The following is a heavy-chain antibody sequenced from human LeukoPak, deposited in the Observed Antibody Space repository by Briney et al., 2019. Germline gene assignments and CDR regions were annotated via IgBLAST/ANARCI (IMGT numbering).Heavy chain of an antibody. CDR1: GYTLTELS. V-gene: IGHV1-24*01. CDR3: ARDMNYYGSAPDY. D-gene: IGHD3-10*01. J-gene: IGHJ4*02. CDR2: FDPEDGET. Sequence: ASVKVSCKVSGYTLTELSMHWVRQAPGKGLEWMGGFDPEDGETIYAQKFQGRVTITADESTSTAYMELSSLRSEDTAVYYCARDMNYYGSAPDYWGQGTPVTVSS.